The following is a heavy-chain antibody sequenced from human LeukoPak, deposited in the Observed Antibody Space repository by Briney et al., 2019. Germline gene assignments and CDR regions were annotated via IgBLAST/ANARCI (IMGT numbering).Heavy chain of an antibody. J-gene: IGHJ4*02. D-gene: IGHD5-18*01. V-gene: IGHV3-73*01. CDR3: LTRVNTPMAKADY. Sequence: PGGSLRLSCTASGFTFSTYEMNWVRQASGKGLEWVGHIKGKAYNYATTYGASVKGRFTISRDDSKNTAFLQVNSLKTEDTAIYYCLTRVNTPMAKADYWGQGALVTVSS. CDR1: GFTFSTYE. CDR2: IKGKAYNYAT.